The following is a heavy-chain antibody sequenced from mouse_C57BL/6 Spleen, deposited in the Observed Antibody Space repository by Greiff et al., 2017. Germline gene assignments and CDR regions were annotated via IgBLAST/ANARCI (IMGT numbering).Heavy chain of an antibody. D-gene: IGHD1-1*01. CDR1: GYTFTSYW. CDR3: ARLGTTVWVYVDV. V-gene: IGHV1-53*01. J-gene: IGHJ1*03. CDR2: IKPRNGVT. Sequence: QVQLQQPGTELVKPGASVKLSCKASGYTFTSYWMHWVKQRPGQGLEWIGNIKPRNGVTNYNEKFKSKATLTVDTSASTASMQLIGLTSEDSAFYYCARLGTTVWVYVDVWGTGTTVTVSS.